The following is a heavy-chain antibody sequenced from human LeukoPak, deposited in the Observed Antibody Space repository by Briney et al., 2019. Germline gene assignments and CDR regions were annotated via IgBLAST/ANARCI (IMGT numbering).Heavy chain of an antibody. J-gene: IGHJ4*02. CDR2: ISSSSSYI. Sequence: PGGSLRLSCAASGFTFSSYSMNWVRQAPGKGLEWVSSISSSSSYIYYADSVKGRFSISRDNAKNSLYLQMNSLRAEDTAVYYCARVWSPPYTGSWPSYFDFWGQGTLVTVSS. V-gene: IGHV3-21*01. CDR1: GFTFSSYS. D-gene: IGHD6-13*01. CDR3: ARVWSPPYTGSWPSYFDF.